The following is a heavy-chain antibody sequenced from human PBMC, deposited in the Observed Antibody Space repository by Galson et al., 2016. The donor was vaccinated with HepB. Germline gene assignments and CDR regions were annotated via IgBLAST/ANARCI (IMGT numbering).Heavy chain of an antibody. Sequence: SETLSLTCTVSGGSISSSSYYWGWIRQPPGKGLEWIGSIYYSGSTYYNPSLKSRVTISVDTSKNQFSLKLSSVTAADTAVYYCARYTWIHLWPTAYFDYWGQGTLVTVSS. CDR1: GGSISSSSYY. D-gene: IGHD5-18*01. J-gene: IGHJ4*02. CDR3: ARYTWIHLWPTAYFDY. V-gene: IGHV4-39*07. CDR2: IYYSGST.